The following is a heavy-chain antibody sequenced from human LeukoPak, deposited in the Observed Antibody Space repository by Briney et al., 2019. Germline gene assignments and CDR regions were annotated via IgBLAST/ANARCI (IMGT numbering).Heavy chain of an antibody. J-gene: IGHJ4*02. CDR1: GFTFSSYT. D-gene: IGHD3-9*01. CDR3: ARGALRYSDY. Sequence: GGSLRLSCAASGFTFSSYTMNWVRQAPGKGLEWVSSISSSSSAIYNAASVKGRFTISRDNAKNSLYLQMNSLRDEDTAVYYCARGALRYSDYWGQGTLVTVSS. CDR2: ISSSSSAI. V-gene: IGHV3-48*02.